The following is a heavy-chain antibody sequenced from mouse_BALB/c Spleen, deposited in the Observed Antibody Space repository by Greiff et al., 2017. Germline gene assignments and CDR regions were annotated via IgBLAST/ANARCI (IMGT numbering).Heavy chain of an antibody. Sequence: QVHVKQSGAELARPGASVKMSCKASGYTFTSYTMHWVKQRPGQGLEWIGYINPSSGYTNYNQKFKDKATLTADKSSSTAYMQLSSLTSEDSAVYYCARGANWGDYWGQGTTLTVSS. CDR2: INPSSGYT. V-gene: IGHV1-4*01. CDR3: ARGANWGDY. J-gene: IGHJ2*01. D-gene: IGHD4-1*01. CDR1: GYTFTSYT.